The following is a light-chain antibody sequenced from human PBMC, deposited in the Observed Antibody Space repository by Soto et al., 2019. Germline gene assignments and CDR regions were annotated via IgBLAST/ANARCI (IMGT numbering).Light chain of an antibody. J-gene: IGKJ5*01. CDR3: QQYGSSLIN. CDR2: GAA. Sequence: EIVMTHSPATLCVSPGERAALSWRASQSVTSNYVAWYQQKPGQPHRLLIHGAANRATGIPDRFSGGGSGTDFTLAITRLEPEDFAVYFCQQYGSSLINFGQGTRLEIK. CDR1: QSVTSNY. V-gene: IGKV3-20*01.